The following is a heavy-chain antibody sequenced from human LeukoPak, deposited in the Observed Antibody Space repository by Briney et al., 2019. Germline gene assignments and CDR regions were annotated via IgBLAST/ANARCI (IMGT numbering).Heavy chain of an antibody. CDR1: GFTFSSYA. J-gene: IGHJ4*02. V-gene: IGHV3-30*01. CDR2: ISYDGSNK. D-gene: IGHD4-17*01. Sequence: GGSLRLSCAASGFTFSSYAMHWVRQAPGKGLEWVAVISYDGSNKYYADSVKGRFTISRDNSKNTLYLQMNSLRAEDTAVYFCARGYGPGDYWGQGTLVTVSS. CDR3: ARGYGPGDY.